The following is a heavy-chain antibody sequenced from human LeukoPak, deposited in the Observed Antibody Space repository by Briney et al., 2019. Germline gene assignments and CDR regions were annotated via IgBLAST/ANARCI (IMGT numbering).Heavy chain of an antibody. V-gene: IGHV4-38-2*02. CDR1: GYSISSGYY. D-gene: IGHD3-22*01. Sequence: SETLSLTCAVSGYSISSGYYWGWIRQPPGKGLEWIGSFYRSGATYYNPSFKSRVTISVDRSKNNFSLRLSLVTAADTAAYYCAREYYYDSSGYLYAFDIWGQGTMVTVSS. CDR2: FYRSGAT. CDR3: AREYYYDSSGYLYAFDI. J-gene: IGHJ3*02.